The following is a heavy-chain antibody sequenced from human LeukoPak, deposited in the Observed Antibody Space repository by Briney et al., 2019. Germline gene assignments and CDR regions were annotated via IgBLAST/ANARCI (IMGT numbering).Heavy chain of an antibody. CDR3: ARDRTTVTMGYYGMDV. J-gene: IGHJ6*02. D-gene: IGHD4-17*01. V-gene: IGHV1-2*02. CDR1: GYTFTGYY. Sequence: ASVKVSCKASGYTFTGYYMHWVRQAPGQGLEWMGWINPNTGVTNYAQKLQGRVTLTRDTSIITAYMELTRLRSDDTAVYYCARDRTTVTMGYYGMDVWGQGTTVTVSS. CDR2: INPNTGVT.